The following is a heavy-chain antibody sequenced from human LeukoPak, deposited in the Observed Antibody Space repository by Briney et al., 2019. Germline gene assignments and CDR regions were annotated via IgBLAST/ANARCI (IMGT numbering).Heavy chain of an antibody. D-gene: IGHD1-26*01. CDR2: ICRSGSS. CDR1: GHSISRGGYS. Sequence: SQTLSLTCALSGHSISRGGYSWSWIRQPGGRGLEWFGYICRSGSSYYNTYLKRRVTISVDRSKNQFSLKLSSVTAADTAVYYCARVMPSSSPPDKSWFDSWGQGTLVTVSS. J-gene: IGHJ5*01. CDR3: ARVMPSSSPPDKSWFDS. V-gene: IGHV4-30-2*01.